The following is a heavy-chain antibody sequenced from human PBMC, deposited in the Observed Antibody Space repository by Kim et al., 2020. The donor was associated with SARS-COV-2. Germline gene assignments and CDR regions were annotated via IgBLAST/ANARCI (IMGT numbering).Heavy chain of an antibody. CDR1: GFTFSSYG. J-gene: IGHJ6*02. V-gene: IGHV3-33*01. CDR2: IWYDGSNK. CDR3: ARDNLARDNWPYYYYGMDV. Sequence: GGSLRLSCAASGFTFSSYGMHWVRQAPGKGLEWVAVIWYDGSNKYYADSVKGRFTISRDNSKNTLYLQMNSLRAEDTAVYYCARDNLARDNWPYYYYGMDVWGQGTTVTVSS. D-gene: IGHD1-1*01.